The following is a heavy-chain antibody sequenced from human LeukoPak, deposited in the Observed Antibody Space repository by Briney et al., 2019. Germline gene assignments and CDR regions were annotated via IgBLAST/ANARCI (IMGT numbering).Heavy chain of an antibody. CDR2: ISSSSSYI. J-gene: IGHJ4*02. Sequence: PGGSLGLSCAASGFTFSSYSMIWVRQAPGKGLEWVSSISSSSSYIYYADSVKGRFTISRDNAKNSLYLQMNSLRAEDTAVYYCARAGYFDWLSKEDYFDYWGQGTLVTVSS. V-gene: IGHV3-21*01. CDR3: ARAGYFDWLSKEDYFDY. CDR1: GFTFSSYS. D-gene: IGHD3-9*01.